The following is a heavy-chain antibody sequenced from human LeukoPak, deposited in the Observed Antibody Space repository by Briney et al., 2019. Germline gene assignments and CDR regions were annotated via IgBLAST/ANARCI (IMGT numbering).Heavy chain of an antibody. Sequence: SETLSLTCAVYGGSFSGYYWSWIRQPPGKGLEWIGEINHSGSTNYNPSLKSRVTISVDTSKNQFSLKLSSVTAADTAVYYCARGGGRAGRGYSGSYYGPYYYYGMDVWGQGTTVTVSS. CDR2: INHSGST. J-gene: IGHJ6*02. V-gene: IGHV4-34*01. D-gene: IGHD1-26*01. CDR3: ARGGGRAGRGYSGSYYGPYYYYGMDV. CDR1: GGSFSGYY.